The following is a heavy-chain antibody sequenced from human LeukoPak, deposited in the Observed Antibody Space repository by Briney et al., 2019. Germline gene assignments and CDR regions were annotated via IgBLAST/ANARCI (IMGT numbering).Heavy chain of an antibody. CDR2: ISAYNGNT. D-gene: IGHD3-22*01. J-gene: IGHJ4*02. CDR1: GYTFTSYG. V-gene: IGHV1-18*01. Sequence: GASVKVSCKASGYTFTSYGISWVRQAPGQGLEWMGWISAYNGNTNYAQKLQGRVTMTTDTSTSIAYMELRSLRSDDTAVYYCARGRGYYYDSSGYITLDYWGQGTLVTVSS. CDR3: ARGRGYYYDSSGYITLDY.